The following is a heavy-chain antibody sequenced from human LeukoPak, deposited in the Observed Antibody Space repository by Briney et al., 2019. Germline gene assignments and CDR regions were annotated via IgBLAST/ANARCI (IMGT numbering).Heavy chain of an antibody. CDR1: GFTFSDYG. D-gene: IGHD6-6*01. J-gene: IGHJ4*02. V-gene: IGHV3-33*01. CDR3: ARAHSSSSTFDL. Sequence: GRSLRLSCAASGFTFSDYGIHWVRQAPGQGLEWVALIWYDGSKKYYADSVKGRFTISRDNTKNTLYLQLNSLRAEDTAVYYCARAHSSSSTFDLWGQGTLVTVSS. CDR2: IWYDGSKK.